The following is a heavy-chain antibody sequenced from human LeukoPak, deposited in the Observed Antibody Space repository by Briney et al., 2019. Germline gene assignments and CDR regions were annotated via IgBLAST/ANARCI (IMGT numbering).Heavy chain of an antibody. CDR2: IYYSGST. CDR3: ARSRGYSYGTTFLDY. V-gene: IGHV4-59*08. CDR1: GGSISCYY. J-gene: IGHJ4*02. D-gene: IGHD5-18*01. Sequence: SETLSLTCTVSGGSISCYYWSWIRQPPGKGLEWIGYIYYSGSTNYNPSLKSRVTISVDTSKNQFSLKLSSVTAADTAVYYCARSRGYSYGTTFLDYWGQGTLVTVSS.